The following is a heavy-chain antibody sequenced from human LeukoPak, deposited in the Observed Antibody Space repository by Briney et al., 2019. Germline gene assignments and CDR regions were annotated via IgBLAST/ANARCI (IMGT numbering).Heavy chain of an antibody. D-gene: IGHD2-8*01. Sequence: ASVKVSCKASGYTFTSYGFSRVRQAPGQGLEWMGWISAYNGNIKYAQKLQGRVTMTTDTSTRTAYMELRSLRSDDTAVYYCARRLGMVSASAFDIWGQGTMVTVSS. V-gene: IGHV1-18*01. CDR3: ARRLGMVSASAFDI. J-gene: IGHJ3*02. CDR1: GYTFTSYG. CDR2: ISAYNGNI.